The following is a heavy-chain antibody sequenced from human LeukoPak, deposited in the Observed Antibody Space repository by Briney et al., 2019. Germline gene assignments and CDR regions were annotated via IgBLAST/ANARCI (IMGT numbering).Heavy chain of an antibody. V-gene: IGHV5-51*01. CDR2: IHPGDSDT. CDR1: GYTFINFW. J-gene: IGHJ3*01. D-gene: IGHD2-15*01. Sequence: PGESLKISCKTSGYTFINFWIAWVRQVPGKGREWMGIIHPGDSDTRYSPSFQGQVNISVDKSISTAYLQWNSLKASDTAMYYCARRGLSGYCSATTCYDAFDLWGQGIMVTVST. CDR3: ARRGLSGYCSATTCYDAFDL.